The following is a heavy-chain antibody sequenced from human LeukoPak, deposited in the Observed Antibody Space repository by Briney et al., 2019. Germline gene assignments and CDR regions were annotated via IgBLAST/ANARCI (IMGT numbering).Heavy chain of an antibody. CDR3: ARYSGSYPHDAFDI. V-gene: IGHV4-39*02. D-gene: IGHD1-26*01. J-gene: IGHJ3*02. CDR1: GGSISTSSYY. CDR2: IYYNGST. Sequence: SETLSLTYTVSGGSISTSSYYWGWIRQPPGKGLQWIGSIYYNGSTYYNPSLKSRVIISVDTSKNHFSLKLSSVTAADTAVYYCARYSGSYPHDAFDIWGQGTMVTVSS.